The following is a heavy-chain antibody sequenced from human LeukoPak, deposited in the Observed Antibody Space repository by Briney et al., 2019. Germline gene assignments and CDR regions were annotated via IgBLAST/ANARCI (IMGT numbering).Heavy chain of an antibody. J-gene: IGHJ4*02. CDR3: ARNYSGRSYSIDC. V-gene: IGHV4-59*01. D-gene: IGHD1-26*01. Sequence: SETLSLTCTVSGCSISSFHWSWLRQPPGKGLEHMGNIYDNGSTYYNLSLKSRGTISVDTYKNQFSLKLNSVTAAGTAVCYCARNYSGRSYSIDCWGQGTLVTVSS. CDR1: GCSISSFH. CDR2: IYDNGST.